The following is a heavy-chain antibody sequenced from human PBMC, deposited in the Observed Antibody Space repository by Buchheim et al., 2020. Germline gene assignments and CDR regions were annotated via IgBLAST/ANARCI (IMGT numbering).Heavy chain of an antibody. CDR2: ISGGGTST. D-gene: IGHD3-3*01. Sequence: EVQLLESGGDLVQPGGSLRLSCAASGFTFNNYAMTWVRQAPGKGLEWVSTISGGGTSTYYADSVKGRFTISRDNSKNTLFLQMNSLRTEDTAVYYCAKGGTGDYDFWSGYRKYWYFDLWGRGTL. V-gene: IGHV3-23*01. CDR1: GFTFNNYA. J-gene: IGHJ2*01. CDR3: AKGGTGDYDFWSGYRKYWYFDL.